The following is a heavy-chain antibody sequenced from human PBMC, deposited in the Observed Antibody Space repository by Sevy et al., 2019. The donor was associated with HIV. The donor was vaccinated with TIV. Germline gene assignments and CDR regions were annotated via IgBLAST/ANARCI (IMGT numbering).Heavy chain of an antibody. Sequence: GGSLRLSCAASGFTFSGYTMHWVRQAPGKGLEWVAFISYDGSRKYYADSVKGRFTISRDNSKNTLYLQMNNLRAEDTAVFYCARDLALSGSYSWLAYWGQGTLVTVSS. J-gene: IGHJ4*02. D-gene: IGHD1-26*01. V-gene: IGHV3-30*14. CDR1: GFTFSGYT. CDR3: ARDLALSGSYSWLAY. CDR2: ISYDGSRK.